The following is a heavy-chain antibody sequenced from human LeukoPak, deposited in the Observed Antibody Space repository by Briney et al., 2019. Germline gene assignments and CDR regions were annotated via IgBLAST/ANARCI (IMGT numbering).Heavy chain of an antibody. D-gene: IGHD3-22*01. V-gene: IGHV1-18*01. CDR2: ISAYNGNT. CDR3: ARDNAGRGYYYDSSGYFGY. Sequence: GASVKVSCKASGYTFTSYGISWVRQAPGQGLEWMEWISAYNGNTNYAQKLQGRVTMTTDTSTSTAYMGLRSLRSDDTAVYYCARDNAGRGYYYDSSGYFGYWGQGTLVTVSS. CDR1: GYTFTSYG. J-gene: IGHJ4*02.